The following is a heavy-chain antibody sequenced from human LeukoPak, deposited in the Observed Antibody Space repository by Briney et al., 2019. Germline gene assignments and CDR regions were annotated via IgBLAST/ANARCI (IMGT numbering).Heavy chain of an antibody. V-gene: IGHV1-69*06. CDR2: IIPIFGTA. Sequence: GASVKVSCKASGGTFSSYAISWVRRAPGQGLEWMGGIIPIFGTANYAQKFQGRVTITADKSTSTAYMELSSLRSEDTAVYYCAGSDSSGYYWSGIDYWGQGTLVTVSS. CDR1: GGTFSSYA. CDR3: AGSDSSGYYWSGIDY. D-gene: IGHD3-22*01. J-gene: IGHJ4*02.